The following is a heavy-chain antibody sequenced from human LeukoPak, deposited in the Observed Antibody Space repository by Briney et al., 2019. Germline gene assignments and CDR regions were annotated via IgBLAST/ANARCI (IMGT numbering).Heavy chain of an antibody. V-gene: IGHV3-30*18. D-gene: IGHD2-2*01. CDR1: GFPFSSFA. J-gene: IGHJ4*02. CDR3: AKEAQGCSITSCYFDS. Sequence: GGSLRLSCAASGFPFSSFAMHWVRQAPGKGLEWVALIFYDGSHKDYRDSVKGRFTISRDNSKNTVDLQMNSLRVEDTGVYYCAKEAQGCSITSCYFDSWGQGNLVTVSS. CDR2: IFYDGSHK.